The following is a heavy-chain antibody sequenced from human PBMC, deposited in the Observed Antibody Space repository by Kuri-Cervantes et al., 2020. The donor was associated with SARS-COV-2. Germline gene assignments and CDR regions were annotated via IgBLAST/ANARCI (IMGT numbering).Heavy chain of an antibody. CDR3: ASHPNRMSGFDP. J-gene: IGHJ5*02. CDR1: GVSISSTSYY. Sequence: ESLKISCTVSGVSISSTSYYWAWIRQPPGKGREWIGSFNYIGNSYRNPSLRSRVIMSVDTSKNQFSLKINSVTAADTEIYLGASHPNRMSGFDPWGQGTLVTVSS. V-gene: IGHV4-39*01. D-gene: IGHD3-10*01. CDR2: FNYIGNS.